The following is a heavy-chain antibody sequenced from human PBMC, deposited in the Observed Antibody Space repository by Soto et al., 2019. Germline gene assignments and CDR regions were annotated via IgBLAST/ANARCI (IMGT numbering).Heavy chain of an antibody. CDR3: ARDPGLRIFDF. CDR1: GYTFTSHY. D-gene: IGHD5-12*01. V-gene: IGHV1-46*01. Sequence: QVQLVQSGAEVKKPGASVRISCKTSGYTFTSHYVHWVRQAPGQGLEWVGIINPSGGGTPFAQRVPDRVTMTRDTSTSTVFMELSSLRSDDTAIYYCARDPGLRIFDFWGQGTLVTVSS. CDR2: INPSGGGT. J-gene: IGHJ4*02.